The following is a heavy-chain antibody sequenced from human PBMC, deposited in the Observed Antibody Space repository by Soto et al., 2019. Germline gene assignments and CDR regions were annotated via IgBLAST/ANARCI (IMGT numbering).Heavy chain of an antibody. V-gene: IGHV3-30*18. Sequence: QVQLVESGGGVVQSGRSLRLSCAASGFTFSSYGMHWVRQAPGKGLEWVAVISYDGSNKYYADSVKGRFTISRDNSKNTLYLQMNSLRAEDTAVYYCAKEYSSSSPAEFDYWGQGTLVTVSS. CDR3: AKEYSSSSPAEFDY. CDR1: GFTFSSYG. CDR2: ISYDGSNK. J-gene: IGHJ4*02. D-gene: IGHD6-6*01.